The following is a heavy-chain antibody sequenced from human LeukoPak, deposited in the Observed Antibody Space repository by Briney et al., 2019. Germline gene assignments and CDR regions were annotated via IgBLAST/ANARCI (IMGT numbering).Heavy chain of an antibody. V-gene: IGHV4-38-2*02. D-gene: IGHD6-19*01. J-gene: IGHJ4*02. Sequence: PSETLSLTCTVSGYSISTGYYWDWIRQPPGKGLEWIGTFYHGGSTYYNPSLKSRVTISVDTSKNQFSLNLTSVTAADTAVYYCARGGSGWYDFDYWGRGTLVTVSS. CDR2: FYHGGST. CDR1: GYSISTGYY. CDR3: ARGGSGWYDFDY.